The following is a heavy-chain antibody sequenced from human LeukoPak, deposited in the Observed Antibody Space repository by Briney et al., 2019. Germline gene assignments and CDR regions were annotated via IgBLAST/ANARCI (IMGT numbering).Heavy chain of an antibody. V-gene: IGHV6-1*01. CDR3: ARARYSSSWYGVDYFDY. J-gene: IGHJ4*02. Sequence: SQTLSLTCAISGDSVSSNSAAWSWIRQSPSRGLEWLGRTYYRSKWYNDYAVSVKSRITINPDTSKNQFSLQLNSVTPEDTAVYYCARARYSSSWYGVDYFDYWGQGTLVTVSS. CDR1: GDSVSSNSAA. D-gene: IGHD6-13*01. CDR2: TYYRSKWYN.